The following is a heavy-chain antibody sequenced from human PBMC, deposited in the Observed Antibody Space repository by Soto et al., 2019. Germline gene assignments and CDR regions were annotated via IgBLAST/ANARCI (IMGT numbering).Heavy chain of an antibody. CDR3: ARYADGDYVSFDY. J-gene: IGHJ4*02. V-gene: IGHV4-59*08. Sequence: QVQLQESGPGLVKPSETLSLTCTVSGGSISSYYWSWIRQPPGKGLEWIGYIYYSGSTNYNPSLESRPTISAAPSKNPFSLKLSSSPAADTTVYYCARYADGDYVSFDYWGQGPLVTVSS. CDR2: IYYSGST. CDR1: GGSISSYY. D-gene: IGHD4-17*01.